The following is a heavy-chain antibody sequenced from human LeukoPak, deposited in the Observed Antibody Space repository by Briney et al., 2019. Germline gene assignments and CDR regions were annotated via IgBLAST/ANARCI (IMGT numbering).Heavy chain of an antibody. CDR1: GFTFNDYG. J-gene: IGHJ4*02. CDR3: ARGRI. Sequence: GGSLRLSCAASGFTFNDYGIHWVRQAPGKGLEWLTSISKNGRNKYYAASVQGRFTISRDNSRNTVYLQMNSLRAEDTAVYYCARGRIWGQGTLVTVSS. V-gene: IGHV3-30*03. CDR2: ISKNGRNK.